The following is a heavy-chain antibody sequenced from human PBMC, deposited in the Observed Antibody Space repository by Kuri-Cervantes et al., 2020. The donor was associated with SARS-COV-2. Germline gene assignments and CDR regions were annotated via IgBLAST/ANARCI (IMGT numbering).Heavy chain of an antibody. CDR3: ARDSSSGWFSY. Sequence: GESLKISCAASGFTFSSCSMNWVRQAPGKGLEWVSYISSSSSTIYYADSVKGRFTISRDNAKNSLYLQMNSLRAEDTAVYYCARDSSSGWFSYWGQGTLVTVSS. CDR2: ISSSSSTI. V-gene: IGHV3-48*01. D-gene: IGHD6-19*01. J-gene: IGHJ4*02. CDR1: GFTFSSCS.